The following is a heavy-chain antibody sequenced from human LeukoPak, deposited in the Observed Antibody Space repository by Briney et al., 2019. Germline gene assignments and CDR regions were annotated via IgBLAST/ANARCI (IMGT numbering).Heavy chain of an antibody. J-gene: IGHJ4*02. CDR3: ARDRATTGWYGGYFDY. CDR1: GDAISSGGYY. V-gene: IGHV4-31*03. CDR2: IYHSGST. Sequence: KPSETLSLTCTVSGDAISSGGYYWSWIRQHPGKGLEWIGYIYHSGSTYYNPSLKSRVTISVDTSKNHFSLKLSSVTAADTAVYYCARDRATTGWYGGYFDYWGQGTLVTVSS. D-gene: IGHD6-19*01.